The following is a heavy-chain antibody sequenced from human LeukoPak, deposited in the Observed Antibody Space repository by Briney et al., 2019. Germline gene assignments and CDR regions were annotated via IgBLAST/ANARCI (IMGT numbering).Heavy chain of an antibody. CDR3: AKSRGYSGYDGLDY. J-gene: IGHJ4*02. V-gene: IGHV3-74*01. CDR1: GFSFSTYW. CDR2: IRTDGGST. D-gene: IGHD5-12*01. Sequence: GGSLRLSCAASGFSFSTYWMHWVRQAPGKGLAWVSRIRTDGGSTYYADSVKGRFTVSRDNAKNTLDLQMSSLRVEDTAVYYCAKSRGYSGYDGLDYWGQGTLVTVSS.